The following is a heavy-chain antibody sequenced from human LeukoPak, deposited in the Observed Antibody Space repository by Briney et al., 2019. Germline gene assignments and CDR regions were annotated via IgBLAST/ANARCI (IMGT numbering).Heavy chain of an antibody. CDR1: GYIFTSYD. V-gene: IGHV1-8*01. CDR2: MNPNSGNT. Sequence: GASVKVSCKAAGYIFTSYDINWVRQATGQGLEWMGWMNPNSGNTGYAQKFQGRVTMTRNTSISTAYMELSSLRSEDTAVYYCARGLGGYCSSTSCYNWFDPWGQGTLVTVSS. J-gene: IGHJ5*02. CDR3: ARGLGGYCSSTSCYNWFDP. D-gene: IGHD2-2*01.